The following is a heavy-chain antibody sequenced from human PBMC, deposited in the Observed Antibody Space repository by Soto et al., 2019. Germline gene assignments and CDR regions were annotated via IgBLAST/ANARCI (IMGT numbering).Heavy chain of an antibody. V-gene: IGHV1-18*04. Sequence: ASVKVSCTASGYTFTSYGISWVRQAPGQGLEWMGWISAYNGNTNYAQKLQGRVTMTTDTSTSTAYMELRSLRSDDTAVYYCASDRSYYYDSSGPSGFDYWSQGTLVTVSS. CDR2: ISAYNGNT. D-gene: IGHD3-22*01. CDR3: ASDRSYYYDSSGPSGFDY. J-gene: IGHJ4*02. CDR1: GYTFTSYG.